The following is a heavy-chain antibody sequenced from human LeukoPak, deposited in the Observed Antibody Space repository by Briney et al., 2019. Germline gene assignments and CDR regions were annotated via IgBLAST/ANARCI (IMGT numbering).Heavy chain of an antibody. J-gene: IGHJ5*02. V-gene: IGHV3-73*01. Sequence: GGSLRLSCAASGFTFSGSAMHWVRRASGKGLEWVGRIRSKANSYATAYAASVKGRFTISRDDSKNTAYLQMNSLKTEDTAVYYCTRTKDYDFWSGYCLDPWGQGTLVTVSS. CDR2: IRSKANSYAT. D-gene: IGHD3-3*01. CDR1: GFTFSGSA. CDR3: TRTKDYDFWSGYCLDP.